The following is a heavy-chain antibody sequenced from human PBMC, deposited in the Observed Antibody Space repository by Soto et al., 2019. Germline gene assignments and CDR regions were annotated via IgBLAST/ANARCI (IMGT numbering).Heavy chain of an antibody. D-gene: IGHD1-7*01. CDR1: GGSISSYY. Sequence: SETLSLTCTVSGGSISSYYWSWIRQPAGKGLEWIGRIYTSGSTNYNPSLKSRVTMSVDTSKNQFSLKLSSVTAADTAVYYCATVGKLELQGGAFDIWGQGTMVTVSS. CDR2: IYTSGST. CDR3: ATVGKLELQGGAFDI. V-gene: IGHV4-4*07. J-gene: IGHJ3*02.